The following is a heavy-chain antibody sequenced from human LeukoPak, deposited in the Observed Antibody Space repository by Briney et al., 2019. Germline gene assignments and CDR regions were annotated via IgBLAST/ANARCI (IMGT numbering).Heavy chain of an antibody. J-gene: IGHJ4*02. CDR3: ARDLQIRSSYPDY. Sequence: GGSLRLSCAASGFTFSSYEMNCVRQAPGKGLEWVSYISSSGSTIYYADSVKGRFTISRDNAKNSLYLQMNSLRAEDTAVYYCARDLQIRSSYPDYWGQGTLVTVSS. CDR1: GFTFSSYE. V-gene: IGHV3-48*03. D-gene: IGHD6-6*01. CDR2: ISSSGSTI.